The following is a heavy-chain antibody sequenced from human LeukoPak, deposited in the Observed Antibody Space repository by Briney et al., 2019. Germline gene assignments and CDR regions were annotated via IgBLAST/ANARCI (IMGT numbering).Heavy chain of an antibody. CDR1: GYTFTGYY. Sequence: ASVKVSCKASGYTFTGYYMHWVRQAPGQGLEWMGRINPNSAGTNYAQKFQGRVTMTRDTSISTAYMELSRLRSDDTAVYYCARDRDSSGWWRRYYFDYWGQGTLVTVSS. CDR3: ARDRDSSGWWRRYYFDY. J-gene: IGHJ4*02. V-gene: IGHV1-2*06. D-gene: IGHD6-19*01. CDR2: INPNSAGT.